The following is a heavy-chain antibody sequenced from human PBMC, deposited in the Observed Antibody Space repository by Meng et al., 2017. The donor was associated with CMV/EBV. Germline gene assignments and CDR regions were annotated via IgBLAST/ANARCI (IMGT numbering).Heavy chain of an antibody. J-gene: IGHJ6*02. V-gene: IGHV3-23*01. CDR2: ISGSGGST. CDR3: AREGGRDYDFWSGFVPPYYYGMDV. CDR1: GFTFSSYA. Sequence: GESLKISCAASGFTFSSYAMSWVRQAPGKGLEWVSAISGSGGSTYYADSVKGRFTISRDNSKNSLYLQMNSLRAEDTAVYYCAREGGRDYDFWSGFVPPYYYGMDVWGQGTTVTVSS. D-gene: IGHD3-3*01.